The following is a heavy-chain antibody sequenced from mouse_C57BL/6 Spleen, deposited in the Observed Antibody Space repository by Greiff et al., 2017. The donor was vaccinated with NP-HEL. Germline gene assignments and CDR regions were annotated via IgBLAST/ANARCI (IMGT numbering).Heavy chain of an antibody. D-gene: IGHD1-1*01. Sequence: VQLQQSGAELVKPGASVKMSCKASGYTFTSYWITWVKQRPGQGLEWIGDIYPGSGSTNYNEKFKSKATLTVDTSSSTAYMQLSSLTSEDSAVYYCATDYYGSSPYAMDYWGQGTSVTVSS. CDR2: IYPGSGST. CDR1: GYTFTSYW. J-gene: IGHJ4*01. V-gene: IGHV1-55*01. CDR3: ATDYYGSSPYAMDY.